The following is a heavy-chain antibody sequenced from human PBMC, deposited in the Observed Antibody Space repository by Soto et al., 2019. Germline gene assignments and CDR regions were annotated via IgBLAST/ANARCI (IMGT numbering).Heavy chain of an antibody. D-gene: IGHD3-10*01. V-gene: IGHV3-7*01. J-gene: IGHJ6*03. CDR3: AGEKLWFGEFELGHYYYMDV. CDR1: GFTFSSYW. CDR2: IKQDGSEK. Sequence: GGSLRLSCAASGFTFSSYWMSWVRQAPGKGLEWVANIKQDGSEKYYVDSVKGRFTISRDNAKNSLYLQMNSLRAEDTAVYYCAGEKLWFGEFELGHYYYMDVWGKGTTVTVSS.